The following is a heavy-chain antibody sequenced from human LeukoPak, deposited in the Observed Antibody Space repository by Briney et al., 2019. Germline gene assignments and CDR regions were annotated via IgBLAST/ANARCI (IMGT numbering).Heavy chain of an antibody. V-gene: IGHV3-23*01. J-gene: IGHJ6*02. CDR1: GFTFSSYA. CDR3: AKSPGYYYYGMDV. Sequence: GGSLRLSCAASGFTFSSYAMSWVRQAPGKGLEWVSSISGSGRSTYYADSVKGRFTISRDNSKNTLYLQMNSLRAEDTAVYYCAKSPGYYYYGMDVWGQGTTVTVSS. CDR2: ISGSGRST.